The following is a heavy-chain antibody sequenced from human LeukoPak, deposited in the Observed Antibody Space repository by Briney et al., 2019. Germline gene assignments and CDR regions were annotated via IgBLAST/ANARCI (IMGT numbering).Heavy chain of an antibody. CDR3: ARREMATIVGGAFDI. V-gene: IGHV4-39*01. D-gene: IGHD5-24*01. Sequence: PSEALSLTCTVSGGSISSSSYYWGWIRQPPGKGLEWIGSIYYSGSTYYNPSLKSRVTISVDTSKNQFSLKLSSVTAADTAVYYCARREMATIVGGAFDIWGQGTMVTVSS. CDR1: GGSISSSSYY. CDR2: IYYSGST. J-gene: IGHJ3*02.